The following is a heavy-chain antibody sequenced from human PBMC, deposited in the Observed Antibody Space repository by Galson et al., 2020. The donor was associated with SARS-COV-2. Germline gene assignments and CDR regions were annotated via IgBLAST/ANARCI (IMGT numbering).Heavy chain of an antibody. CDR1: GYTFTSYD. Sequence: ASVKVSCKASGYTFTSYDINWVRQATGQGLEWMGWMNPNSGNTGYAQKFQGRVTMTRNTSISTAYMELSSLRSEDTAVYYCARGKRITMIVVVKPYYYYYMDVWGKGTTVTVSS. J-gene: IGHJ6*03. V-gene: IGHV1-8*01. CDR3: ARGKRITMIVVVKPYYYYYMDV. CDR2: MNPNSGNT. D-gene: IGHD3-22*01.